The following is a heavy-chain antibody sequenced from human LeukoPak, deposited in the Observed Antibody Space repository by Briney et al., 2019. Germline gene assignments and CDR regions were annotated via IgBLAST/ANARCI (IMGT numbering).Heavy chain of an antibody. J-gene: IGHJ4*02. V-gene: IGHV4-34*01. CDR3: ARGRIVVVPAAMRYFDY. Sequence: SETLSLTCAVYGGSFSGYYWSWIRQPPGKGLEWIGEINHSGSTNYNPSLKSRVTISVDTSKNQFSLKLSSVIAADTAVYYCARGRIVVVPAAMRYFDYWGQGTLVTVSS. CDR2: INHSGST. CDR1: GGSFSGYY. D-gene: IGHD2-2*01.